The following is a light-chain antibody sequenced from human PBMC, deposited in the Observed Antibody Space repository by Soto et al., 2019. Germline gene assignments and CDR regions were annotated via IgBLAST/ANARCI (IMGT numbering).Light chain of an antibody. V-gene: IGKV3D-15*01. Sequence: EIVMTQSPATLSVSPGERATLSCRASQSVSSNLAWYQQKPGQAPRLLIYGASARATGIPARFSGSGSGTEFTHTISSLQSEDFAVYYCQQYNNWPPSITFGPGTKVDI. CDR2: GAS. CDR3: QQYNNWPPSIT. CDR1: QSVSSN. J-gene: IGKJ3*01.